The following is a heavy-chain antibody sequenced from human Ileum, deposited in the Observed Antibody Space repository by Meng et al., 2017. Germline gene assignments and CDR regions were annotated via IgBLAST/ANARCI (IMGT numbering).Heavy chain of an antibody. Sequence: SGASSGFAFCRSWVVWVRPVPGKGLMGVSRIESDGFTTGYADSVMSRFTVSRDNAQNTVYLQMNSLRAEDTAIYCCARDAYGSIDYWGQGTLVTVSS. CDR1: GFAFCRSW. V-gene: IGHV3-74*01. J-gene: IGHJ4*02. CDR2: IESDGFTT. D-gene: IGHD3-10*01. CDR3: ARDAYGSIDY.